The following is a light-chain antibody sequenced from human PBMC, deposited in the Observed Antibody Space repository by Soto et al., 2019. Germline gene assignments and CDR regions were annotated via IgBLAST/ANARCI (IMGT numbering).Light chain of an antibody. CDR1: QSIGSY. CDR2: VAS. Sequence: DIQMTQSPSSLSASVGDRVTITCRASQSIGSYLSWYQQKPGKAPKLLINVASTLQSGVPSRFSGSGSGTDFTLAISSLQPEDFVTYYCQQSSSTPQTFGGGTRVEIK. J-gene: IGKJ4*01. CDR3: QQSSSTPQT. V-gene: IGKV1-39*01.